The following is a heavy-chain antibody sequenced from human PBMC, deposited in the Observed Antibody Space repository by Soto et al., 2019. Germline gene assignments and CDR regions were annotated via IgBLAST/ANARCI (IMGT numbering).Heavy chain of an antibody. CDR3: AGGWFGELLTVGRFDY. CDR1: GGSISSYY. CDR2: IYYSGST. D-gene: IGHD3-10*01. Sequence: SETLSLTCTVSGGSISSYYWSWIRQPPGKGLEWIGYIYYSGSTNYNPSLKSRVTISVDTSKNQFSLKLSSVTAADTAVYYCAGGWFGELLTVGRFDYWGQGTLVTVSS. V-gene: IGHV4-59*01. J-gene: IGHJ4*02.